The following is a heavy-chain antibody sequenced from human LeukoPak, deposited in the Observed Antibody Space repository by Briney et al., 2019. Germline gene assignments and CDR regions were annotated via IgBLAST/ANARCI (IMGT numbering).Heavy chain of an antibody. CDR1: GLTLSNYA. CDR2: ISASGGST. Sequence: GGSLRLSCAASGLTLSNYAMIWVHQAPGKGLEWVSSISASGGSTYYADSVKGRFTISRDNPKDTLYLQMSSLSAEDTAIYYCAKDSKRYPLDYYMDVWGKGTTVAVSS. D-gene: IGHD1-14*01. V-gene: IGHV3-23*01. CDR3: AKDSKRYPLDYYMDV. J-gene: IGHJ6*03.